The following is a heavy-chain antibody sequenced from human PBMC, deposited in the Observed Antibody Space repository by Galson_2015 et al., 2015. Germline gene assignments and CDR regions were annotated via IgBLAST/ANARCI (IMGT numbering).Heavy chain of an antibody. D-gene: IGHD6-19*01. V-gene: IGHV5-51*01. J-gene: IGHJ4*02. CDR2: IYPGDSDT. Sequence: QSGAEVKKPGESLKISCKGSGYSFTSCWIGWVRQMPGKGLEWMGIIYPGDSDTRYSPSFQGQVTISADKSISTAYLQWSSLKASDTAMYYCARQDSGFSSGWYLGYFDYWGQGTLVTVSS. CDR3: ARQDSGFSSGWYLGYFDY. CDR1: GYSFTSCW.